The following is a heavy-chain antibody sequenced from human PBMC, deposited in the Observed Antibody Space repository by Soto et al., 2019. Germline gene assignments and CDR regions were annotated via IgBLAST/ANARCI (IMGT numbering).Heavy chain of an antibody. CDR2: FYSGGST. CDR3: ATSSGGISDAFDI. V-gene: IGHV3-66*01. Sequence: GGSRRLSCAASGCTFSNAWMNWVRQAPGEGLEWVSVFYSGGSTYYADSVKGRFTISRDNSKNTLYLQMNSLRAEDTAVYYCATSSGGISDAFDIWGQGTMVTVSS. J-gene: IGHJ3*02. CDR1: GCTFSNAW. D-gene: IGHD2-15*01.